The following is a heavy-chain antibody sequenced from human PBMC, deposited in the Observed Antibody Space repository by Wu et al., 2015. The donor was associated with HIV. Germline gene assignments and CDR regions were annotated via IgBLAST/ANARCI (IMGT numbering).Heavy chain of an antibody. CDR2: INTYSGHT. CDR1: GYTLTELS. Sequence: QVQLVQSGAEVKKPGASVKVSCKVSGYTLTELSMHWVRQAPGQGLEWMGWINTYSGHTEYAHRFQDRITVTRDTYTSTSYLTLSSLKSEDTAVYFCARDLGYDSGGSPRRSWFDPSG. CDR3: ARDLGYDSGGSPRRSWFDP. J-gene: IGHJ5*02. V-gene: IGHV1-2*02. D-gene: IGHD3-22*01.